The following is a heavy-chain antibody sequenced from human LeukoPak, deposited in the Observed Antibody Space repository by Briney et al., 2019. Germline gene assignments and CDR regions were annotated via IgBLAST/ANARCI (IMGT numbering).Heavy chain of an antibody. J-gene: IGHJ4*02. D-gene: IGHD3-10*01. CDR2: IYSGGST. V-gene: IGHV3-66*01. CDR3: ARARGSGSYYNDY. Sequence: PGGSLRLSCAASGFTVSSNYMSWVRQAPGKGLEWVSIIYSGGSTYYADSVKGRFTISRDNSKNTLYLQMNSLRAEDTAVYYCARARGSGSYYNDYWGQGTLVTVSS. CDR1: GFTVSSNY.